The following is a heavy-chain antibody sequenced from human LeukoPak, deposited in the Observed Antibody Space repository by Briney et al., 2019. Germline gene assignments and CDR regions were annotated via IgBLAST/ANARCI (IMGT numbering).Heavy chain of an antibody. CDR3: AKRRYYYGSGSYPNWFDP. J-gene: IGHJ5*02. CDR2: INHSGST. V-gene: IGHV4-34*01. Sequence: KPSETLSLTCAVYGGSFSGYYWSWIRQPPGKGLEWIGEINHSGSTNYNPSLKSRVTISVDTSKNQFSLKLSSVTAADTAVYYCAKRRYYYGSGSYPNWFDPWGQGTLVTVSS. D-gene: IGHD3-10*01. CDR1: GGSFSGYY.